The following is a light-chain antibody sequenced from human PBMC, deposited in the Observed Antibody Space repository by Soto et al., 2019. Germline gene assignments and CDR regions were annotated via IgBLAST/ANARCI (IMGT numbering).Light chain of an antibody. CDR2: DND. CDR1: SSNIEKNY. Sequence: QSGLRHPRSVCSAPGHMVTISCSGSSSNIEKNYVAWYQQLPGTAPKLLISDNDRRPAGVPDRFSGSKSGTSATLGITGLHTGDEADYHCGTWDTSLSVYVFGPGTKVTAL. J-gene: IGLJ1*01. V-gene: IGLV1-51*01. CDR3: GTWDTSLSVYV.